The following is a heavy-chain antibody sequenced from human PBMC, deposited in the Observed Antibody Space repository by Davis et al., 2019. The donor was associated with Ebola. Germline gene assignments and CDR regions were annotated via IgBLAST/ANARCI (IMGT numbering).Heavy chain of an antibody. V-gene: IGHV1-18*01. Sequence: ASVKVSCKASGYTFTSYGISWVRQAPGQGLEWMGWISAYNGNTNYAQKLQGRVTMTTDTSTSTAYMELRSLRSDDTAVYYCARVRSKRPESWFDPWGQGTLVTVSS. J-gene: IGHJ5*02. D-gene: IGHD1-14*01. CDR3: ARVRSKRPESWFDP. CDR2: ISAYNGNT. CDR1: GYTFTSYG.